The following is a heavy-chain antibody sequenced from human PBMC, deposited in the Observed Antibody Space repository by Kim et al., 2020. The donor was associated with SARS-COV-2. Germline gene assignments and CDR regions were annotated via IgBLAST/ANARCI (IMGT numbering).Heavy chain of an antibody. D-gene: IGHD6-6*01. CDR3: ARVYSSSSGRALDY. J-gene: IGHJ4*02. Sequence: GGSLRLSCAASGFTFSNYWMSWVRQAPGKGLEWVANIKQDGSENYFVDSVKGRFTISRDNAKNSLHLQMNSLRAEDTAVYYCARVYSSSSGRALDYWGQGSLVIVSS. V-gene: IGHV3-7*03. CDR1: GFTFSNYW. CDR2: IKQDGSEN.